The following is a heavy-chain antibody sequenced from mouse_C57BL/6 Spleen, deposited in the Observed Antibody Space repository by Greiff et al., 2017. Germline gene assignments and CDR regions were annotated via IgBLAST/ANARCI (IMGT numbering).Heavy chain of an antibody. CDR2: ISYDGSN. D-gene: IGHD1-1*01. Sequence: EVKLQESGPGLVKPSQSLSLTCSVTGYSITSGYYWNWIRQFPGNKLEWIGYISYDGSNNYNPSLKNRISITRDTSKNQFFLKLNSVTTEDTATYYCANLLRGYFDYWGQGTTLTVSS. CDR1: GYSITSGYY. J-gene: IGHJ2*01. CDR3: ANLLRGYFDY. V-gene: IGHV3-6*01.